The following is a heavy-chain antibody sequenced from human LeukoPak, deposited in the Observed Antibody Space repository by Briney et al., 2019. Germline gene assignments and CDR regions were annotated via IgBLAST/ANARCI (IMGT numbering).Heavy chain of an antibody. D-gene: IGHD3-22*01. J-gene: IGHJ4*02. CDR2: ISGSGGST. Sequence: GGSLRLSCAASRFTFSSYAMSWVRQAPGKGLEWVSAISGSGGSTYYADSVKGRFTISRDNSKNTLYLQMNSLRAEDTAVYYCANRYDSSGYYGGNKTPPFDYWGQGTLVTVSS. CDR3: ANRYDSSGYYGGNKTPPFDY. V-gene: IGHV3-23*01. CDR1: RFTFSSYA.